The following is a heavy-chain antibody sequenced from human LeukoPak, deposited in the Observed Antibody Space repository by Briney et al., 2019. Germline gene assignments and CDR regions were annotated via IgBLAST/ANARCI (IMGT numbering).Heavy chain of an antibody. J-gene: IGHJ4*02. V-gene: IGHV3-30-3*01. D-gene: IGHD3-22*01. CDR3: ARGDYDSSGSQDY. Sequence: GGSLRLSCAASGFTFSSYAMHWVRQAPGKGLEWVAVISYDGSNKYYADSVKGRFTISRDNSKNTLYLQMNSLRAEDTAVYYCARGDYDSSGSQDYWGRGTVVTVSS. CDR1: GFTFSSYA. CDR2: ISYDGSNK.